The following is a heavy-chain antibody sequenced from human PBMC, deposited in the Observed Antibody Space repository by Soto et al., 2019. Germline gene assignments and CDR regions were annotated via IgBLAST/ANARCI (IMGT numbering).Heavy chain of an antibody. CDR3: ARDPIGYGGWFDP. D-gene: IGHD5-12*01. CDR1: GGPFSRGGYY. CDR2: IFYTGST. Sequence: SETLSLTCTVSGGPFSRGGYYWSWIRQHPGKGLECIGYIFYTGSTYYNPTLKSRVTMSVDTSKRQFSLNLSSVTAADTAVYYCARDPIGYGGWFDPWGQGTLVTVSS. V-gene: IGHV4-31*03. J-gene: IGHJ5*02.